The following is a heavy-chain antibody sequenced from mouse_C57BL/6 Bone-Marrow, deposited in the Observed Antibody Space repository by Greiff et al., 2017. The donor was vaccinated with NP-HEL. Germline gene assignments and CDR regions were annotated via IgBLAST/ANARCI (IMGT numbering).Heavy chain of an antibody. CDR3: ARNNYYGSHYYAMDY. J-gene: IGHJ4*01. D-gene: IGHD1-1*01. Sequence: QVQLKESGAELVRPGASVKLSCKASGYTFTDYYINWVKQRPGQGLEWIARIYPGSGNTYYNEKFKGKATLTAEKSSSTAYMQLSSLTSEDSAVYFCARNNYYGSHYYAMDYWGQGTSVTVSS. CDR1: GYTFTDYY. CDR2: IYPGSGNT. V-gene: IGHV1-76*01.